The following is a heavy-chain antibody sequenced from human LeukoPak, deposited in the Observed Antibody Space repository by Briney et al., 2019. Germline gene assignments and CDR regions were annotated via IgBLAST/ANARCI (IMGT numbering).Heavy chain of an antibody. V-gene: IGHV1-69*10. J-gene: IGHJ5*02. Sequence: GASVKVSCKASGVTFSSYAISWVRQAPGQGLEWMGGIIPIFGIANYAQKFQGRVTITADKSTSTAYMELSSLRSEDTAVYYCAGIYCSGGSCCLQKLKEGWFDPWGQGTLVTVSS. CDR2: IIPIFGIA. D-gene: IGHD2-15*01. CDR3: AGIYCSGGSCCLQKLKEGWFDP. CDR1: GVTFSSYA.